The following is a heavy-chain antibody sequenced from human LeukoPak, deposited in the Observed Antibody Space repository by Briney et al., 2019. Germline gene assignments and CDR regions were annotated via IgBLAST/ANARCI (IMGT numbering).Heavy chain of an antibody. CDR2: IYTSGST. CDR1: GGSISSGSYY. CDR3: ARGRGGLIGGIAARRSPSRFDY. D-gene: IGHD6-6*01. Sequence: SQTLSLTCTVSGGSISSGSYYWSWIRQPAGKGLEWIGRIYTSGSTNYNPSLKSRVTISVDTSKNQFSLKLSSVTAADTAVYYCARGRGGLIGGIAARRSPSRFDYWGQGTLVTVSS. J-gene: IGHJ4*02. V-gene: IGHV4-61*02.